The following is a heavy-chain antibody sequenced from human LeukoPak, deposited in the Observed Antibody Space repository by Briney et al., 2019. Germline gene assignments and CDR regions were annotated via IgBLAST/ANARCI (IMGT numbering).Heavy chain of an antibody. V-gene: IGHV3-21*01. D-gene: IGHD3-10*01. CDR1: GFTFSSYA. CDR2: MSSGSRYI. J-gene: IGHJ4*02. Sequence: GGSLRLSCAASGFTFSSYAMSWVRQAPGKGLEWVSSMSSGSRYIYYADSVRGRFTISRDNAKNSLYLQMNSLRAEDTAVYYCAREGVGMVRGVVDYWGQGTLVTVSS. CDR3: AREGVGMVRGVVDY.